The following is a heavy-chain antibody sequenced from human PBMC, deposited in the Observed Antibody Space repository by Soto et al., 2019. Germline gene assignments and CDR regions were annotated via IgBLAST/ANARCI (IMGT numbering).Heavy chain of an antibody. D-gene: IGHD4-17*01. Sequence: LETLCLTCAVEGGSFSGYYWSWIRQPPGKGLEWIGEINHSGSTNYNPSLKSRVTISVDTSKNQFSLKLTSVTAADTAVYYCARRYGDYFDYWGQGTLVTVSS. CDR2: INHSGST. V-gene: IGHV4-34*01. CDR1: GGSFSGYY. CDR3: ARRYGDYFDY. J-gene: IGHJ4*02.